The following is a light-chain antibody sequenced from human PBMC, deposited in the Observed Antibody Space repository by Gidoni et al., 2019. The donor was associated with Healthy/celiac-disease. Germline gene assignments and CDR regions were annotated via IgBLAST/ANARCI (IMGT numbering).Light chain of an antibody. Sequence: IVLTQSPGTLSLSPGERATLSCRASQSVSSSYLAWYQPKPGQAPRLLIYGASSRATGIPDRFSGSGSGTDFTLTISSLEPEDFAVYYCQQYGSSLSITFGQGTRLEIK. CDR2: GAS. CDR1: QSVSSSY. J-gene: IGKJ5*01. CDR3: QQYGSSLSIT. V-gene: IGKV3-20*01.